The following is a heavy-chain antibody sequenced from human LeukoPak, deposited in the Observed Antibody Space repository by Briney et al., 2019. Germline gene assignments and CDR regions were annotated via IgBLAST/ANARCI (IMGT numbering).Heavy chain of an antibody. D-gene: IGHD6-13*01. CDR2: ISSSGSTI. V-gene: IGHV3-11*01. CDR1: GFTFSDYY. CDR3: ARPGIAAAGTVFPVDY. J-gene: IGHJ4*02. Sequence: GGSLRLSCAASGFTFSDYYMSWIRQAPGKGLEWVSYISSSGSTIYYADSVKGRFTISRDNAKNSLYLQMNSLRAEDTAVYYCARPGIAAAGTVFPVDYWGQGTLVTVSS.